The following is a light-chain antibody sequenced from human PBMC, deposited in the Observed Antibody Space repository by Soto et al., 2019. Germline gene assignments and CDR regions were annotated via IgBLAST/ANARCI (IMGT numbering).Light chain of an antibody. CDR1: QSVSDNY. CDR3: QQYGSSPPWT. J-gene: IGKJ1*01. Sequence: EIVLTQSPGTLSLSPGERATLSCRASQSVSDNYLAWYQQKPGQAPRLLIYGAFTRATGIPDRFSDSGSGTDFSLTISRLEPEDFAVYYCQQYGSSPPWTFGQGTTVEIK. CDR2: GAF. V-gene: IGKV3-20*01.